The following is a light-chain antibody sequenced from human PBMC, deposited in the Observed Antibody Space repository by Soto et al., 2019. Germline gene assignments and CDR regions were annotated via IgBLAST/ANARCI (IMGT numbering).Light chain of an antibody. V-gene: IGKV3-20*01. CDR2: GAS. Sequence: EIVSTQSPATLSLSPGERATLSCRASQSLSSNFLAWYQQKPGQAPRLLIYGASRRATGIPDRFTGSGSGTDFTLTISRLEPEDFAVYYCQQYVSSPWAFGQGTKVDI. J-gene: IGKJ1*01. CDR1: QSLSSNF. CDR3: QQYVSSPWA.